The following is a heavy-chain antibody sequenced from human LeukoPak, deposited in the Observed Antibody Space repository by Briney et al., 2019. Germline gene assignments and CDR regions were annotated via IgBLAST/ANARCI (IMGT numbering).Heavy chain of an antibody. CDR1: GGSITNTNY. V-gene: IGHV4-4*02. CDR2: VNLQGST. Sequence: SGTLSLTCGVSGGSITNTNYWTWVRQPPGKGLEWIGEVNLQGSTNYNPSLMGRVAIAADTSENHISLQLTSVTAADTAVYYCAREGGPYRPLDYSGQGTLVTVSS. CDR3: AREGGPYRPLDY. J-gene: IGHJ4*02.